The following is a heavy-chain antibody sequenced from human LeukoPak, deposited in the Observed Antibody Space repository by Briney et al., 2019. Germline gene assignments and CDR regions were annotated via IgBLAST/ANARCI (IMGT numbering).Heavy chain of an antibody. CDR2: IYSGGST. D-gene: IGHD1-26*01. J-gene: IGHJ4*02. CDR3: ARDHDGWEFLDY. CDR1: GFTVSRNY. V-gene: IGHV3-53*01. Sequence: GGSLRLSCAASGFTVSRNYMSWVRQAPGKGLEWVSVIYSGGSTYYADSVKGRFTVSRDNPKNTLYLQMNSLRAEDTAVYYCARDHDGWEFLDYWGQGTLVTVSS.